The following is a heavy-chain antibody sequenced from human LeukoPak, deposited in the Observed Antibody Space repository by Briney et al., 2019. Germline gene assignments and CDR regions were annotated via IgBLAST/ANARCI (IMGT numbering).Heavy chain of an antibody. V-gene: IGHV3-20*04. D-gene: IGHD6-19*01. Sequence: PGGSLRLSCAASGFTFDDYGMSWVRQAPGKGLEWVSGINWNGGSTAYADSVKGRFTISRDNAKNSLFLQLTHLRVEDTAVYYCVTESGWLFDFWGQGTLVTVSS. J-gene: IGHJ4*02. CDR3: VTESGWLFDF. CDR1: GFTFDDYG. CDR2: INWNGGST.